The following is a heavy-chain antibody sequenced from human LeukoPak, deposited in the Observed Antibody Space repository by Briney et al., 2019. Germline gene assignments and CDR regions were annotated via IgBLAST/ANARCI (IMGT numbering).Heavy chain of an antibody. V-gene: IGHV4-59*12. CDR3: RDDAFDI. Sequence: SETLSLTCTVSGGSISSYYWSWIRQPPGKGLEWIGYIYYSGSTNYNPSLKSRVTISVDTSKNQFSPKLSSVTAADTAVYYCRDDAFDIWGQGTMVTVSS. J-gene: IGHJ3*02. CDR1: GGSISSYY. CDR2: IYYSGST.